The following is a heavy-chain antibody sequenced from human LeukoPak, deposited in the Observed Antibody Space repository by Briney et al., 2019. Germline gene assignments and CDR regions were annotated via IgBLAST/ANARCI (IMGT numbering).Heavy chain of an antibody. D-gene: IGHD1-26*01. J-gene: IGHJ4*02. Sequence: SETLSLTCTVSGYSISSGYYWGWIRQPPGKGLEWIGSIYESGSTYYNPSLKSRVTISVDTSKNQFSLRMNSVTAADTAVYYCARGKSRGSHIDYWGREPWSPSPQ. V-gene: IGHV4-38-2*02. CDR2: IYESGST. CDR3: ARGKSRGSHIDY. CDR1: GYSISSGYY.